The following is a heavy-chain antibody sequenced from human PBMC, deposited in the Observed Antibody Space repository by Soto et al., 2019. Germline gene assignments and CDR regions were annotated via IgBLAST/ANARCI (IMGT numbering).Heavy chain of an antibody. CDR3: ARGYYDFWSGQRFDP. J-gene: IGHJ5*02. D-gene: IGHD3-3*01. CDR2: INAGNGNT. Sequence: QVQLVQSGAEVKKPGASVKVSCKASGYTFTSYAMHWVRQAPGQRLEWMGWINAGNGNTKYSQKFQGRVTITRDTSASTAYMELSSLRSEDTAVYYCARGYYDFWSGQRFDPWGQGTLVTVSS. CDR1: GYTFTSYA. V-gene: IGHV1-3*01.